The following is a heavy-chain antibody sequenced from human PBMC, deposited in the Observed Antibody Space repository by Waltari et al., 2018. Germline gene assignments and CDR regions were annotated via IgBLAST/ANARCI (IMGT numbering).Heavy chain of an antibody. J-gene: IGHJ4*02. Sequence: QVQLVQSGAEVKKPGASVKVYCKASGSTFPGYYMHWLRLAHGQGLEWMGRINPNSGGTNYAQKFQGRVTMTRDTSISTAYMELSRLRSDDTAVYYCARTAYYDFWSGYYTPFDYWGQGTLVTVSS. V-gene: IGHV1-2*06. CDR1: GSTFPGYY. CDR3: ARTAYYDFWSGYYTPFDY. D-gene: IGHD3-3*01. CDR2: INPNSGGT.